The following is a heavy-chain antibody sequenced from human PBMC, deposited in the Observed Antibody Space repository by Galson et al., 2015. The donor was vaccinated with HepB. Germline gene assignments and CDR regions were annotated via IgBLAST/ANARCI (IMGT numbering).Heavy chain of an antibody. D-gene: IGHD3-10*01. CDR3: ASDCDGSGGFYNMLGY. V-gene: IGHV3-30*07. Sequence: SLRLSCAVSGFTFSRHAFHWVRQAPGRGLEWVALISSDYTSKFYADSVMGRLTISRDNSKDTVYLQMNSLRDEDTAVYYCASDCDGSGGFYNMLGYWGQGTMVTVSS. CDR2: ISSDYTSK. CDR1: GFTFSRHA. J-gene: IGHJ4*02.